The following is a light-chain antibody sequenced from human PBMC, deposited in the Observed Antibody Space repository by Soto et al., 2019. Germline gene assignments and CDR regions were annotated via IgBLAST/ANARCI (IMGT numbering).Light chain of an antibody. CDR2: GAS. Sequence: EIVLTQSPATLSVSPGEGATLSCRASQGIGITLAWYQQKPGQTPRLLIYGASTMATGVPARFSGSGSGTDFILTITSLQSEDFAVYYCQHYAAWPLTFGGGTKIESK. CDR1: QGIGIT. J-gene: IGKJ4*01. V-gene: IGKV3-15*01. CDR3: QHYAAWPLT.